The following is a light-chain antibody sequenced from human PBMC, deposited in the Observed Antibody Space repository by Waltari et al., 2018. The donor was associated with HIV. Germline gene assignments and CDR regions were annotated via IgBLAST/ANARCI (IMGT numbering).Light chain of an antibody. J-gene: IGLJ3*02. V-gene: IGLV3-1*01. CDR1: TWGVKY. Sequence: SYELTQPPSVSVSPGQTASITCSGDTWGVKYACWYQQNPGQSPVLVIYQDSKRPSGIPERFSGSNSGNTATLTISGTQAMDEADYYCQAWDSSTAWVFGGGTKLTVL. CDR3: QAWDSSTAWV. CDR2: QDS.